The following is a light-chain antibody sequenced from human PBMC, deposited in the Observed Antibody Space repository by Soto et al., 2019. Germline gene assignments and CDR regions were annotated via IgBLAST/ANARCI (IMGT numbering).Light chain of an antibody. Sequence: ENVLTQSPGTLSLSPGDRASLSCRASQSVSNNYLAWHQQRPGQAPRLLIFGASNRATGVPDRFTGSASGTDFTLTISRLQPEDFALYFCQQYASSPATFGGGTKVDIK. CDR3: QQYASSPAT. CDR2: GAS. J-gene: IGKJ4*01. V-gene: IGKV3-20*01. CDR1: QSVSNNY.